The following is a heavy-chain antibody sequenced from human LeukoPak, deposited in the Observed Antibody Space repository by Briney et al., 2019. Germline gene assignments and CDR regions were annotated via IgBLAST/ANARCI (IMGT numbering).Heavy chain of an antibody. CDR2: INPSGGST. CDR3: ARGRKIAARLYYYYYMDV. V-gene: IGHV1-46*01. D-gene: IGHD6-6*01. Sequence: ASMKVSCKASGYTFTSYYMHWVRQAPGQGLEWMGIINPSGGSTSYAQKFQGRVTMTRDMSTSTVYMELSSLRSEDTAVYYCARGRKIAARLYYYYYMDVWGKGTTVTVSS. CDR1: GYTFTSYY. J-gene: IGHJ6*03.